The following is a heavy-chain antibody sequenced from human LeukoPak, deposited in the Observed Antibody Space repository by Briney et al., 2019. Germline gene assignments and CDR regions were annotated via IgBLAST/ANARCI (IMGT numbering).Heavy chain of an antibody. CDR3: ARVVGYYYGMDV. J-gene: IGHJ6*02. CDR1: GFTFSSYE. Sequence: PGGSLRLSCAASGFTFSSYEMNWVRQAPGKGLEWVSYISSSGSTIYYADSVKGRFTISRDNAKNSLYLQMNSLRAEDTAVYYRARVVGYYYGMDVWGQGTTVTVSS. V-gene: IGHV3-48*03. D-gene: IGHD2-21*01. CDR2: ISSSGSTI.